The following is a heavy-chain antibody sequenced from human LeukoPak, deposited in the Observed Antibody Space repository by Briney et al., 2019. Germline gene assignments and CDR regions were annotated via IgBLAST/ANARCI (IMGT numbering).Heavy chain of an antibody. D-gene: IGHD3-22*01. V-gene: IGHV3-21*01. CDR1: GFSFSTYA. Sequence: GGSLRLSCAASGFSFSTYAMNWVRQAPGKGLEWVSSISSSSSYIYYADSVKGRFTISRDKAKNSLYLQMNSLRAEDTAVYYCARDLGYYYDSSGYYYFDYWGQGTLVTVSS. CDR3: ARDLGYYYDSSGYYYFDY. J-gene: IGHJ4*02. CDR2: ISSSSSYI.